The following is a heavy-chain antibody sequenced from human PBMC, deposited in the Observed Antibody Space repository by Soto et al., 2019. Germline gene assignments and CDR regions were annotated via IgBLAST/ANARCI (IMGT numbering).Heavy chain of an antibody. V-gene: IGHV1-2*04. J-gene: IGHJ6*02. CDR2: INPNSGGT. CDR1: GYTFTGYY. Sequence: ASVKVSCKASGYTFTGYYMHWVRQAPGQGLEWMGWINPNSGGTNYAQKFQGWVTMTRDTSISTAYMELSRLRSDDTAVYYCARVGHYYDTEGPQYYYYGMDVWGQGTTVTVSS. D-gene: IGHD3-22*01. CDR3: ARVGHYYDTEGPQYYYYGMDV.